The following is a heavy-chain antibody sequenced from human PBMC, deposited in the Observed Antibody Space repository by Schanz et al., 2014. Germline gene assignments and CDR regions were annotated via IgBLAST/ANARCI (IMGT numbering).Heavy chain of an antibody. Sequence: QVHLVQSGAEVKRPGASVKVSCKASEYSFTGYSMHWVRQAPGQRLEWMGWINTGSGDTKYSQNFQVRVTITRDTSASTAYMELSSLRSEDTAVYSCARGIGGYGANNYFDYWGQGTLVTVSS. D-gene: IGHD5-12*01. CDR2: INTGSGDT. CDR3: ARGIGGYGANNYFDY. V-gene: IGHV1-3*04. CDR1: EYSFTGYS. J-gene: IGHJ4*02.